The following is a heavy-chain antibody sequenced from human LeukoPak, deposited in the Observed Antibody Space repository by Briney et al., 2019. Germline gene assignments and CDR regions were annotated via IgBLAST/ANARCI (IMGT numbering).Heavy chain of an antibody. CDR3: AREGYYYDSSEKREFDY. D-gene: IGHD3-22*01. CDR2: ISSSNHAI. Sequence: GGSLRLSCAASGFIFSSYSMSWVRQAPGKGLEWLSYISSSNHAIYYADSVKGRFTISRDNAKNSLFLQMNSLRAEDTAVYYCAREGYYYDSSEKREFDYWGQGTLVTVSS. J-gene: IGHJ4*02. CDR1: GFIFSSYS. V-gene: IGHV3-48*01.